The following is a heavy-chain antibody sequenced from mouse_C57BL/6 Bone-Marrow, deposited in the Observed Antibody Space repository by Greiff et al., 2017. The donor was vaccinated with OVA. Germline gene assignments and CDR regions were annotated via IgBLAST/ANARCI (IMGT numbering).Heavy chain of an antibody. V-gene: IGHV1-50*01. J-gene: IGHJ3*01. Sequence: QVQLQQPGAELVKPGASVKLSCKASGYTFTSYWMQWVKQRPGQGLEWIGEIDPSDSYTNYNQKFKGKATLTVDTSSSTAYMQLSSLTSEDSAVYYSASAYYNCDFWFAYWGQGTVVTVSA. CDR3: ASAYYNCDFWFAY. CDR2: IDPSDSYT. D-gene: IGHD2-4*01. CDR1: GYTFTSYW.